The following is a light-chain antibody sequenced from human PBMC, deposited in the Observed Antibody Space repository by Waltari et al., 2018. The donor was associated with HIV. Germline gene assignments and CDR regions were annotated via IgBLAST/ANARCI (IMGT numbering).Light chain of an antibody. J-gene: IGKJ2*01. CDR3: HQSSRLPYT. CDR2: YAS. CDR1: ERSGTS. V-gene: IGKV6D-21*02. Sequence: EIVLTQSPDFQSVTPKEKVTITCRDSERSGTSIHWFQKQPDQYPKLLIKYASQSISGVPSRYSGSVSGTDVTLTINSLEAEDAAAYFCHQSSRLPYTFGQGTKLEI.